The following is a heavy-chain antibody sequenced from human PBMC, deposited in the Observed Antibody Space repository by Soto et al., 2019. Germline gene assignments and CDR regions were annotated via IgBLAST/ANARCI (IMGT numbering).Heavy chain of an antibody. D-gene: IGHD3-3*01. Sequence: GGSLRLSCAASGFTFSSYSMNWVRQAPGKGLEWVSSISSSSSYIYYADSVKGRYTISRDNAKNSLYLQMNSLRAEDTAVYYCAREAHPYYDFWSGSPYGMDVWGQGTTVTVSS. J-gene: IGHJ6*02. CDR3: AREAHPYYDFWSGSPYGMDV. CDR1: GFTFSSYS. CDR2: ISSSSSYI. V-gene: IGHV3-21*01.